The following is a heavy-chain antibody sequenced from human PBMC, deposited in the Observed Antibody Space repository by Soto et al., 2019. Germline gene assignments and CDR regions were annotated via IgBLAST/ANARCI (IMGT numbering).Heavy chain of an antibody. CDR2: INPNSGGT. V-gene: IGHV1-2*02. J-gene: IGHJ6*02. Sequence: WASVKVSCKASGYTFTGYYMHWVRQAPGQGLEWMGWINPNSGGTNYAQKFQGRVTMTRDTSISTAYMELSRLRSDDTAVYYCARAGRPMDAIPNRYYGMDVWGQGTTVTVSS. CDR3: ARAGRPMDAIPNRYYGMDV. D-gene: IGHD2-8*01. CDR1: GYTFTGYY.